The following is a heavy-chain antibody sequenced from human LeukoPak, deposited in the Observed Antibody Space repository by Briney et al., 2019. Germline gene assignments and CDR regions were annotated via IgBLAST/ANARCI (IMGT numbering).Heavy chain of an antibody. V-gene: IGHV3-30*02. Sequence: PGGSLRLSCAASGFTFSNYGMHWVRQAPGKGPEWVAFTRFDCSYKAYGDSVKGRFTISRDNSKNTLYLQMDSLRSDETAVYYCAKSSAGITWFDPWGQGTLVTVSS. CDR2: TRFDCSYK. J-gene: IGHJ5*02. D-gene: IGHD1-1*01. CDR3: AKSSAGITWFDP. CDR1: GFTFSNYG.